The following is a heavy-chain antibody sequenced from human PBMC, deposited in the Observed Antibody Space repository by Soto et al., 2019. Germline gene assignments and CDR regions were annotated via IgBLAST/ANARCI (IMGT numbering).Heavy chain of an antibody. V-gene: IGHV1-69*13. D-gene: IGHD2-2*02. J-gene: IGHJ5*02. CDR1: GGTFSSYA. CDR2: IIPIFGTA. Sequence: ASVQVSCKASGGTFSSYAISWVRQAPGQGLEWTGGIIPIFGTANHAQKIQGRVTITADESTSTAYMELSSLRSEDTAVYYCARDTCSSTSCYRAGSWFDPWGQGTLVTVSS. CDR3: ARDTCSSTSCYRAGSWFDP.